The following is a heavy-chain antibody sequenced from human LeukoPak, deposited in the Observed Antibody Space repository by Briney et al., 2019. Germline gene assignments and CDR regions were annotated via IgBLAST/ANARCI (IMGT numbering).Heavy chain of an antibody. CDR2: IYLGSSHT. Sequence: GESLKISCEGSGHSFTDSWIGWVRQMPGKGLEWMGIIYLGSSHTIYNPPFQGQVTISADRSINTAYLRWSSLKASDSAIYYCARAQNGDNRFDPWGRGTLVTVSS. D-gene: IGHD4-17*01. J-gene: IGHJ5*02. CDR3: ARAQNGDNRFDP. V-gene: IGHV5-51*01. CDR1: GHSFTDSW.